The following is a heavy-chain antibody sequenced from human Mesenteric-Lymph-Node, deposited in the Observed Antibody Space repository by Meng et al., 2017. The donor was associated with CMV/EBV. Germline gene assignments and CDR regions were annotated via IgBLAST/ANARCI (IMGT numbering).Heavy chain of an antibody. D-gene: IGHD2-2*01. CDR1: GFTFSSYW. CDR2: IKQDGSEK. Sequence: GESLKISCAASGFTFSSYWMSWVRQAPGKGLEWVANIKQDGSEKYYVDSVKGRFTISRDNAKNSLYLQMNSLRAEDTAVYYCARVDGSSTSCRVMDVWGQGTTVTVSS. J-gene: IGHJ6*02. CDR3: ARVDGSSTSCRVMDV. V-gene: IGHV3-7*01.